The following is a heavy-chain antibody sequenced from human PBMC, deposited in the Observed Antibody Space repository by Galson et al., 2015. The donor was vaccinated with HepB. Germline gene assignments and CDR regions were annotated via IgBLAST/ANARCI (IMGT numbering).Heavy chain of an antibody. D-gene: IGHD3-10*01. CDR1: GFSLNTGREG. CDR3: VHRRWFSGIDT. Sequence: PALVKPTQTLTLTCTFSGFSLNTGREGVGWVRQPPGKALEWLTIVYWDDDKRFSPSLRSRLTLTKDTSKNQVVLTMTNMDPVDTATYFCVHRRWFSGIDTWGQGTLVTVSS. V-gene: IGHV2-5*02. CDR2: VYWDDDK. J-gene: IGHJ5*02.